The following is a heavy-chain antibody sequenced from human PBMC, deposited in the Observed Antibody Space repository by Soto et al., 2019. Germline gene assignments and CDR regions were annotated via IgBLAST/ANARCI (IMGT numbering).Heavy chain of an antibody. CDR1: GGSFSGYY. V-gene: IGHV4-34*01. J-gene: IGHJ5*02. CDR2: INHSGST. Sequence: LSLTCAVYGGSFSGYYWSWIRQPPGKGLEWIGEINHSGSTNYNPSLKSRVTISVDTSKNQFSLKLSSVTAADTAVYYCARGGWFDPWGQGTLVTVSS. CDR3: ARGGWFDP.